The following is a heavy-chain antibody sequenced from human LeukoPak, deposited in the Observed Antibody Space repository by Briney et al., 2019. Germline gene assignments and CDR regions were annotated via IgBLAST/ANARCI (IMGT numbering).Heavy chain of an antibody. J-gene: IGHJ6*02. CDR3: AKDKRRYYYDSSGPLDV. V-gene: IGHV3-30*18. CDR2: ISYDGSNK. Sequence: GRSLRPSCAASGFTFSSYGMHWVRQAPGKGLEWVAVISYDGSNKYYADSVKGRFTISRDNSKNTLYLQMNSLRAEDTAVYYCAKDKRRYYYDSSGPLDVWGQGTTVTVSS. D-gene: IGHD3-22*01. CDR1: GFTFSSYG.